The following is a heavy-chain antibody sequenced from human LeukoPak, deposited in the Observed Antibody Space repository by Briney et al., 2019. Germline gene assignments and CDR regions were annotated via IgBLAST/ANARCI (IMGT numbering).Heavy chain of an antibody. J-gene: IGHJ3*02. D-gene: IGHD3-10*01. CDR3: ATHELKDAFDI. Sequence: GGSQRLSCAASGFTFSSYWMSWVRQAPGKGLEWVANIKQDGSEKYYVDSVKGRFTISRDNAKNSLYLQMNSLRAEDTAVYYCATHELKDAFDIWGQGTMVTVSS. CDR2: IKQDGSEK. CDR1: GFTFSSYW. V-gene: IGHV3-7*01.